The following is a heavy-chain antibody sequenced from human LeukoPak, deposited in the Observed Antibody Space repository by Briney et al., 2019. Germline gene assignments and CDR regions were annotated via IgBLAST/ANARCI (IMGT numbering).Heavy chain of an antibody. J-gene: IGHJ4*02. Sequence: GGSLRLSCAASGLTFSGQWMSWVRQAPGKGLEWVSAISGRTDGTYYADSVKGRFTISRDNSKSTLYLQMDSLRAEDTAVYYCAKCGNSGCHLIDYWGQGTLVTVSS. V-gene: IGHV3-23*01. D-gene: IGHD5-12*01. CDR1: GLTFSGQW. CDR2: ISGRTDGT. CDR3: AKCGNSGCHLIDY.